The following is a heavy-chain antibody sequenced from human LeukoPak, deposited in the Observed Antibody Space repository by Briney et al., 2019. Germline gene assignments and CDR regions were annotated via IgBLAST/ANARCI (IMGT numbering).Heavy chain of an antibody. V-gene: IGHV3-30-3*01. CDR2: ISYDGSSK. Sequence: GGSLRLSCAASGFTFSSYAMHWVRQAPGKGLEWVAVISYDGSSKYYADSVKGRFTISRDNSKNTLYLQMNSLRAEDTAVYYCARDFGYSGSYSGYFDYWGQGTLVTVSS. CDR3: ARDFGYSGSYSGYFDY. J-gene: IGHJ4*02. CDR1: GFTFSSYA. D-gene: IGHD1-26*01.